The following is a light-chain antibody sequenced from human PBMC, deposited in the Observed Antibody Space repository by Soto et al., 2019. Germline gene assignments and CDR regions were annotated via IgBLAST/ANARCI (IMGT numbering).Light chain of an antibody. CDR1: QGISSA. V-gene: IGKV1-13*02. Sequence: AIQLTQSPSSLSASVGDRVTITCRASQGISSALAWYQQKPGKAPKLLIYDASSLESGVPSRFSGSGSGTDITLTMNSLQPEDFATYYCQQFNSYPFTFGPGTKVDIK. J-gene: IGKJ3*01. CDR2: DAS. CDR3: QQFNSYPFT.